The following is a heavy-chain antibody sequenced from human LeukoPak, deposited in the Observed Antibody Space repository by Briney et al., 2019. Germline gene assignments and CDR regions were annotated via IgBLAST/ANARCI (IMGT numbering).Heavy chain of an antibody. V-gene: IGHV1-8*01. Sequence: ASVKVSCEASGYTFTSYDINWVRQAPGQGLEWMGWMNPNSGNTGYAQKFQGRVTMTRSTSISTAYMELSSLRSEDTAVYYCARNIVVVPAATKRGTYGMDVWGQGTTVTVSS. D-gene: IGHD2-2*01. CDR2: MNPNSGNT. CDR1: GYTFTSYD. J-gene: IGHJ6*02. CDR3: ARNIVVVPAATKRGTYGMDV.